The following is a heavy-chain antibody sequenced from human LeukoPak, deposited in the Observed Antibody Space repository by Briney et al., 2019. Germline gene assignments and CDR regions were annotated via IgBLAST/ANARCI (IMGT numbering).Heavy chain of an antibody. CDR3: ARSYGSGSRWFDP. D-gene: IGHD3-10*01. CDR1: GGSFSGYY. J-gene: IGHJ5*02. Sequence: SETLSLTCAVYGGSFSGYYWSWIRQPPGKGLEWIGEINHSGSTNYNPSLKSRVTISVDTSKNQFSLKLSSVTAADTAVYYCARSYGSGSRWFDPWGQGTLVTVSS. CDR2: INHSGST. V-gene: IGHV4-34*01.